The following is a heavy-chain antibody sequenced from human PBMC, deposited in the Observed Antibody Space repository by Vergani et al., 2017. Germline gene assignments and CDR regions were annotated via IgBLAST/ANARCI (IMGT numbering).Heavy chain of an antibody. Sequence: VQLVESGGGLVKPGGSLRLSCAASGFTFSSYGMHWVRQAPGKGLEWVAFIRYDGSNKYYADSVKGRFTISRDNSKNTLYLQMNSRRAEDTAVYYCAKDAVRSTDAFDIWGQGTMVTVSS. V-gene: IGHV3-30*02. J-gene: IGHJ3*02. CDR2: IRYDGSNK. CDR1: GFTFSSYG. CDR3: AKDAVRSTDAFDI.